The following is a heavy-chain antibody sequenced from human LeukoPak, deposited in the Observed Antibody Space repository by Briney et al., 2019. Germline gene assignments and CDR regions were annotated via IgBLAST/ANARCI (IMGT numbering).Heavy chain of an antibody. V-gene: IGHV1-18*01. CDR3: AREDRPYCGGDCPQPPDY. CDR2: ISAYNGNT. D-gene: IGHD2-21*01. J-gene: IGHJ4*02. CDR1: GYTFTSYG. Sequence: GASVKVSCKASGYTFTSYGISWVRQAPGQGLEWMGWISAYNGNTNYAQKLQGGVTMTTDTSTSTAYMELRSLRSDDTAVYYCAREDRPYCGGDCPQPPDYWGQGTLVTVSS.